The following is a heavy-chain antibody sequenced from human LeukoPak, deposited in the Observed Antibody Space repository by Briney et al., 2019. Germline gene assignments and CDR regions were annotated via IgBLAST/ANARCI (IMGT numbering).Heavy chain of an antibody. CDR3: AKVSGGGLYYDGMDV. CDR1: GFIFSRYA. D-gene: IGHD1-14*01. V-gene: IGHV3-23*01. CDR2: ISGSGGTT. J-gene: IGHJ6*02. Sequence: GGSLRLSCATSGFIFSRYAMSWVRQAPGKGLEWVSTISGSGGTTNYADSVRGRLTVSRDNSNNKQYLQMNSLRADDTAVYYCAKVSGGGLYYDGMDVWGQGTTVTVSS.